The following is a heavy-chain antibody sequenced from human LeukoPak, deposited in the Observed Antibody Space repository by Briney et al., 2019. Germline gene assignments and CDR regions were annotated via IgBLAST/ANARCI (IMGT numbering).Heavy chain of an antibody. D-gene: IGHD6-19*01. Sequence: GGSLRLSCAASGFTFSSYSMNWVRQAPGKGLEWVSYISSSSSTIYYADSVKGRSTISRDNAKNSLYLQMNSLRAEDTAVYYCASDRIAVAGTGNFDYWGQGTLVTVSS. CDR2: ISSSSSTI. V-gene: IGHV3-48*01. CDR1: GFTFSSYS. CDR3: ASDRIAVAGTGNFDY. J-gene: IGHJ4*02.